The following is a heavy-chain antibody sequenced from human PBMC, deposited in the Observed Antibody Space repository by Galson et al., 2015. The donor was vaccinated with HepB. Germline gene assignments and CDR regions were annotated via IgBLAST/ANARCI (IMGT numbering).Heavy chain of an antibody. Sequence: SVKVSCKASGGTFSSYAISWVRQAPGQGLEWMGGIIPIFGTANYAQKFQGRVTITADKSTSTAYMELSSLRSEDTAVYYCARGGIVLMVYAIWDGWFDPWGQGTLVTVSS. CDR3: ARGGIVLMVYAIWDGWFDP. D-gene: IGHD2-8*01. CDR2: IIPIFGTA. CDR1: GGTFSSYA. V-gene: IGHV1-69*06. J-gene: IGHJ5*02.